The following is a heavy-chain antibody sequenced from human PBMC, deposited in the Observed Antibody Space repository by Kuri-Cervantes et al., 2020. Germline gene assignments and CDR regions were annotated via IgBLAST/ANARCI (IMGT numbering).Heavy chain of an antibody. Sequence: ASVKVSCKASGYTFTSYGISWVRQAPGQGLEWMGWISPYNGNTNYAQKLQGRATMTTDTSTSTAYMELRSLRSDDTAVYYCARGAYCSGGSCYSVWDGPAFDIWGQGTMVTVSS. J-gene: IGHJ3*02. CDR3: ARGAYCSGGSCYSVWDGPAFDI. CDR2: ISPYNGNT. CDR1: GYTFTSYG. V-gene: IGHV1-18*01. D-gene: IGHD2-15*01.